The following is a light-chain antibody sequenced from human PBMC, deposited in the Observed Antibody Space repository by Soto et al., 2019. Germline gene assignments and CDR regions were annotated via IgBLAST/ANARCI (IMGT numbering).Light chain of an antibody. J-gene: IGKJ3*01. V-gene: IGKV2-28*01. CDR2: MVS. CDR1: QTLLHSNGHTY. CDR3: IQTLQTPFT. Sequence: DLVMTQSPLSLPVTPGEPASISCRSSQTLLHSNGHTYLDWYLQKPGQSPQLLIYMVSNQASGVPDRFSGSGSGTDFTLKISRVEAEDVGIYYCIQTLQTPFTFGPGTKVDIK.